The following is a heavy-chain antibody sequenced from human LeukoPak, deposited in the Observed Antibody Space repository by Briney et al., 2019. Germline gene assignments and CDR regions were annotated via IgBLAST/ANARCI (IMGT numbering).Heavy chain of an antibody. CDR3: ATLGLLRGAGFNLATHFDF. Sequence: SSETLSLTCTVSGGSISSYYWSWIRQPPGKGLEWIGYIYYSGSTNYNPSLKSRVTISVDTSKNQFSLSLTSVTAADTAMYYCATLGLLRGAGFNLATHFDFWGQGTLVAVSS. CDR2: IYYSGST. D-gene: IGHD1-26*01. CDR1: GGSISSYY. V-gene: IGHV4-59*08. J-gene: IGHJ4*02.